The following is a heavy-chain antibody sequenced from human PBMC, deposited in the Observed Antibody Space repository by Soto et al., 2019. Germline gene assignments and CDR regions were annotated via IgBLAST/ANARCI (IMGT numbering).Heavy chain of an antibody. J-gene: IGHJ4*02. D-gene: IGHD6-19*01. CDR2: IYHSGST. CDR3: ARQIGSSGWYDY. CDR1: GGSISSGGYS. V-gene: IGHV4-30-2*01. Sequence: SETLSLTCAVSGGSISSGGYSWSWIRQPPGKGLEWIGYIYHSGSTYYNPSLKSRVTISVDRSKNQFSLKLSSVTAADTAVYYCARQIGSSGWYDYWGQGTLVTVSS.